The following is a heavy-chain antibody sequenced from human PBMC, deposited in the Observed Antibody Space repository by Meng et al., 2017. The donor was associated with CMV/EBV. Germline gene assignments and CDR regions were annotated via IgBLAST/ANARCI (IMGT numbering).Heavy chain of an antibody. CDR2: IYPGDSDT. Sequence: GGSLRLSCKGSGYSFTSYWIGWVRQMPGKGLEWMGIIYPGDSDTRYSPSFQGQVTISADKSISTAYLQWSSLKASDTARYYCARPTTVTTWGEVDYWGQGTLVTVSS. CDR1: GYSFTSYW. V-gene: IGHV5-51*01. D-gene: IGHD4-11*01. CDR3: ARPTTVTTWGEVDY. J-gene: IGHJ4*02.